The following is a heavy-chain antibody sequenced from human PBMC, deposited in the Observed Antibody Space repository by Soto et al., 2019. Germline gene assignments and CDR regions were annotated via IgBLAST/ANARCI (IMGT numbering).Heavy chain of an antibody. CDR1: GCSMSSSNW. V-gene: IGHV4-4*02. CDR2: IYHSGST. D-gene: IGHD2-2*01. CDR3: AKEGLGVIGYCSSTSCSEFGS. Sequence: XETLSLTCAVAGCSMSSSNWWSWVRQPPVKGLEWIGEIYHSGSTNYNPSLKSRVTISVDKSKNQFSLKLSSVTAADTAVYYCAKEGLGVIGYCSSTSCSEFGSWGQGTLVTVSS. J-gene: IGHJ5*02.